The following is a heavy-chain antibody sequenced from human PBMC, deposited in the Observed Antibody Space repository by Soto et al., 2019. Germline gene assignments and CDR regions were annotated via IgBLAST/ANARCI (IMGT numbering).Heavy chain of an antibody. J-gene: IGHJ6*04. CDR3: ARSGVFLGVVVVAAPKEMDV. CDR2: INHSGRT. CDR1: GGSFSGYY. Sequence: SETLSLTCAVYGGSFSGYYWSWIRQPPGKGLEWIGEINHSGRTNYNPSHKGRVTISVDTSKNQFSLKLSSVTAADTAVYYCARSGVFLGVVVVAAPKEMDVWGKGTTVTVSS. D-gene: IGHD2-15*01. V-gene: IGHV4-34*01.